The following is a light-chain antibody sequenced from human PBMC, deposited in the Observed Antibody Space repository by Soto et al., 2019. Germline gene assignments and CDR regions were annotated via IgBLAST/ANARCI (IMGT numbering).Light chain of an antibody. CDR1: RDVGSD. CDR3: LQDYGDSWP. Sequence: QMTQSPSSLSACVGEKIIITCRASRDVGSDVSWYQQKPGQAHTLLIYAASNLYTGVPSRFSGSRSGTEFTLTISSLQPEDFASYYCLQDYGDSWPFGQGTKVDIK. V-gene: IGKV1-6*01. CDR2: AAS. J-gene: IGKJ1*01.